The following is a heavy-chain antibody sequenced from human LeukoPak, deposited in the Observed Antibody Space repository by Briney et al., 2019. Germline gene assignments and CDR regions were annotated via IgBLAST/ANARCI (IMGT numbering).Heavy chain of an antibody. D-gene: IGHD3-22*01. J-gene: IGHJ3*02. V-gene: IGHV4-4*07. CDR3: ARDRSYYDSSGYYTDAFDI. CDR1: GGSISSYY. Sequence: SETLSLTCTVSGGSISSYYWSWIRQPAGKGLEWIGRIYTSGSTNYNPPLKSRVTMSVDTSKNQFSLKLRSVPAAETAVYYCARDRSYYDSSGYYTDAFDIWGQGTMVTVSS. CDR2: IYTSGST.